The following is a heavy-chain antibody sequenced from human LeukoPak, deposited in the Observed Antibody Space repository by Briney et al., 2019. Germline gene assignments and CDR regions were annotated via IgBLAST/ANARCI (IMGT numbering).Heavy chain of an antibody. Sequence: QPGGSLRLSCAASGFTVSSNYMSWVRQAPGKGLEWVSVIYSGGSTYYADSVKGRFTISRHNSKNTLYLQMNSLRAEDTAVYYCAKDPPIVGASRKFDYWGQGTLVTVSS. CDR2: IYSGGST. D-gene: IGHD1-26*01. CDR1: GFTVSSNY. J-gene: IGHJ4*02. V-gene: IGHV3-53*04. CDR3: AKDPPIVGASRKFDY.